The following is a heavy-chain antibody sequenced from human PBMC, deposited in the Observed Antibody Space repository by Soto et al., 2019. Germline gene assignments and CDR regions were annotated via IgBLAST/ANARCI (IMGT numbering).Heavy chain of an antibody. J-gene: IGHJ6*02. CDR1: GGSVSSGSYY. CDR3: AREHHTSGYCSSTSCPFYYGMDV. V-gene: IGHV4-61*01. Sequence: SETLSLTXTVSGGSVSSGSYYWSWIRQPPGKGLEWIGYIYYSGSTNYNPSLKSRVTISVDTSKNQFSLKLSSVTAADTAVYYCAREHHTSGYCSSTSCPFYYGMDVWGQGTTVTVSS. D-gene: IGHD2-2*01. CDR2: IYYSGST.